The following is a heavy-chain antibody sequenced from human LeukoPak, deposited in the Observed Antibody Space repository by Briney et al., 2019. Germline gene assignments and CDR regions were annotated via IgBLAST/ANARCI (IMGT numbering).Heavy chain of an antibody. CDR2: LSGSGANT. V-gene: IGHV3-23*01. J-gene: IGHJ4*02. CDR1: GFTFSNYA. Sequence: GGSLRLSCAASGFTFSNYAMAWVRQAPGKGLEWVSGLSGSGANTYYADSVKGRFTISRDNPKNTLYLQMNSLRAEDTAVYYCATEKGDSPDYWGQGTLVTVSS. D-gene: IGHD3-16*01. CDR3: ATEKGDSPDY.